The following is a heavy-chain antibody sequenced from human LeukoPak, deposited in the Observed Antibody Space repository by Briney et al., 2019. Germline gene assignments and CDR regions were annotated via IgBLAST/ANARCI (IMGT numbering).Heavy chain of an antibody. V-gene: IGHV4-4*07. CDR2: IYTSGST. CDR1: GGPISSYY. Sequence: SETLSLTCTVSGGPISSYYWSWIRQPAGKGLEWIGRIYTSGSTNYNPSLKSRVTMSVDTSKNQFSLKLSSVTAADTAVYYCARDRVEVVVVPAAMGYYYYMDVWGKGTTVTVSS. D-gene: IGHD2-2*01. CDR3: ARDRVEVVVVPAAMGYYYYMDV. J-gene: IGHJ6*03.